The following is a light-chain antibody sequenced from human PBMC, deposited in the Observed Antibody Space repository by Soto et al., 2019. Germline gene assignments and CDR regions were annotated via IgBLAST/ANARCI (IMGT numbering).Light chain of an antibody. CDR3: SSYTSSSTLV. CDR1: SSDVGGHNS. J-gene: IGLJ1*01. CDR2: DVS. Sequence: QSALTQPASVSGSPGQSITISCTGTSSDVGGHNSVAWYQHNPGKAPKLMIYDVSNRPSGVSSRFSGSKSGNTASLSISGLQAEDEADYYCSSYTSSSTLVFGTGTKHTVL. V-gene: IGLV2-14*01.